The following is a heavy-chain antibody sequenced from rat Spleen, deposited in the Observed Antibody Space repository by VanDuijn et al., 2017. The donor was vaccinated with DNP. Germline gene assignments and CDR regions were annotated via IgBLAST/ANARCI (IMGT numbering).Heavy chain of an antibody. Sequence: EVQLVQSGGDLVQPGRSLKLSCVASRFTFNNYWMTWIRQVPGKGLEWIASITSSGGSTYYPDSVKGRFTISRDNAKNTLYLQMNSLRSEETATYYCARGIITTLGYWSFDFWGPGTMVTVSS. CDR3: ARGIITTLGYWSFDF. CDR1: RFTFNNYW. D-gene: IGHD1-6*01. CDR2: ITSSGGST. V-gene: IGHV5-31*01. J-gene: IGHJ1*01.